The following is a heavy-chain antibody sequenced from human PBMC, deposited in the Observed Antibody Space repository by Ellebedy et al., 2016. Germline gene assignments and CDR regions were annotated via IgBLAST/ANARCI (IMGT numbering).Heavy chain of an antibody. Sequence: GESLKISCTASGFTFINYAMSWVRQAPGKGLEWVSTISGSAGSTHSADSVKGRFTLSRDNSKNTLNLQMNSLRADDTAIYYCVTHTGTYEGPFDYWGQGSLVTVSS. V-gene: IGHV3-23*01. CDR2: ISGSAGST. CDR3: VTHTGTYEGPFDY. D-gene: IGHD1-26*01. J-gene: IGHJ4*02. CDR1: GFTFINYA.